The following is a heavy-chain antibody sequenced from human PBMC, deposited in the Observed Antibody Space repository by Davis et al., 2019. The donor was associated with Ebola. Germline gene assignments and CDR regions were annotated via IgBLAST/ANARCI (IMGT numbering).Heavy chain of an antibody. CDR1: GFTFSNYR. D-gene: IGHD1-1*01. CDR3: ARDRGELERRGLWGQQYYSHYAMDV. J-gene: IGHJ6*04. Sequence: HTGGSLRLSCAASGFTFSNYRMHWVRQDPGTGLLWVSRIKNDGSSTNYADSVKGRFTISRDNAKNTLYLQMNSLRAEDSALYSCARDRGELERRGLWGQQYYSHYAMDVWGKGTTVTVSS. CDR2: IKNDGSST. V-gene: IGHV3-74*01.